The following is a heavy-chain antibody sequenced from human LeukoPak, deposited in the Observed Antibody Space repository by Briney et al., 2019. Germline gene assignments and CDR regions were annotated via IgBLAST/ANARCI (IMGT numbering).Heavy chain of an antibody. CDR2: IYTVGST. V-gene: IGHV3-53*01. J-gene: IGHJ6*03. CDR1: GFTVSSNY. CDR3: ARGSPPYPPYYYYYYMDV. Sequence: GGSLRLSCAASGFTVSSNYMSWVRQAPGKGLERVSVIYTVGSTYYADSVKGRFTISRDNSKNTLYLQMNSLRAEDTAVYYCARGSPPYPPYYYYYYMDVWGKGTTVTVSS.